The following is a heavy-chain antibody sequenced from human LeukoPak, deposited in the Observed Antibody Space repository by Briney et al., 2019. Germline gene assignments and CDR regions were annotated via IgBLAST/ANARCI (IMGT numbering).Heavy chain of an antibody. CDR3: ARGQEQQLVPVPFYYMDV. CDR2: IYTSGST. V-gene: IGHV4-4*07. D-gene: IGHD6-13*01. CDR1: GGSISSYY. Sequence: SGTLSLTCTVSGGSISSYYWSWIRQPAGTGREWIGRIYTSGSTNYNPSLKSRVTMSVDTSKNQFSLKLSSVTAADTAVYYCARGQEQQLVPVPFYYMDVWGKGTTVTVSS. J-gene: IGHJ6*03.